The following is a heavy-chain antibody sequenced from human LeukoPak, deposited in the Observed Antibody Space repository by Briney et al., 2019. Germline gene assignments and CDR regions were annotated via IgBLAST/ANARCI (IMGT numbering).Heavy chain of an antibody. CDR3: ARDRASSYGYVFDY. J-gene: IGHJ4*02. Sequence: GGSLRLSCAASGFTFSDYYMSWIRQAPGKGLEWVSSISSSSSYIYYADSVKGRFTISRDNAKNSLYLQMNSLRAEDTAVYYCARDRASSYGYVFDYWGQGTLVTVSS. CDR1: GFTFSDYY. D-gene: IGHD5-18*01. CDR2: ISSSSSYI. V-gene: IGHV3-11*06.